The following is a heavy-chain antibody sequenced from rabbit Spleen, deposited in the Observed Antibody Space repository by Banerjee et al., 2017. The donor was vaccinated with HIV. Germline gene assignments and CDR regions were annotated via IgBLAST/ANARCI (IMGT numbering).Heavy chain of an antibody. CDR2: IYTPSTDDT. CDR3: ARDGAGGSYFAL. Sequence: QQQLEESGGGLVKPGGTLTLTCKASGIDFSSYYYICWVRQAPGKGLEWIACIYTPSTDDTYYASWAKGRFTISKTSSTTVTLQMTSLTAADTATYFCARDGAGGSYFALWGQGTLVTVS. V-gene: IGHV1S45*01. D-gene: IGHD8-1*01. CDR1: GIDFSSYYY. J-gene: IGHJ4*01.